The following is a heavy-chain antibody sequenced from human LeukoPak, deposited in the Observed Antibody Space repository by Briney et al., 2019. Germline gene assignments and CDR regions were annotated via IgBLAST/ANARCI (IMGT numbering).Heavy chain of an antibody. J-gene: IGHJ4*02. CDR1: GFTFSSYW. D-gene: IGHD3-16*01. Sequence: GGSLRLSCAASGFTFSSYWMHWVRQVPGKGLVWVSRINSVGSSTSYAESVEGRFTISRDNAKNTLYLQMNSLRAEDTAVYYCARLPGGGDDYFEYWGQGTLVTVSS. V-gene: IGHV3-74*01. CDR3: ARLPGGGDDYFEY. CDR2: INSVGSST.